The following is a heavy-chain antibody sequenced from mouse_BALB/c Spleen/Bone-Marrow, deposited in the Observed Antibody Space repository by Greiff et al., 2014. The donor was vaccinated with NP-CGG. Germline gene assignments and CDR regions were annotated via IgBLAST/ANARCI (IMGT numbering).Heavy chain of an antibody. D-gene: IGHD1-1*01. CDR1: GYTFTSYW. CDR3: TRVYYYGSAWFAY. CDR2: IYPGNSDT. J-gene: IGHJ3*01. V-gene: IGHV1-5*01. Sequence: VQLQQSGTVLARPGASVKMSCKASGYTFTSYWMHWVKQRPGQGLEWIGAIYPGNSDTSYNQKFKGKAKLTAVTSTSTAYMELSSLTNEDPAVYYCTRVYYYGSAWFAYWGQGTLVTVSA.